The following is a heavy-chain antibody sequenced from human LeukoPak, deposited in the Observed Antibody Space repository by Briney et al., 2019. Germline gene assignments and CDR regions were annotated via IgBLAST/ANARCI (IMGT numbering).Heavy chain of an antibody. CDR1: GGTFSSYA. CDR3: ARDKGHSIAAAGTLNYFDY. V-gene: IGHV1-69*05. D-gene: IGHD6-13*01. Sequence: ASVKVSCKASGGTFSSYAISWVRQAPGQGLEWMGGIIPIFGTANYAQKFQGRVTITTDESTSTAYMELSSLRSEDTAVYYCARDKGHSIAAAGTLNYFDYWGQGTLVTVSS. CDR2: IIPIFGTA. J-gene: IGHJ4*02.